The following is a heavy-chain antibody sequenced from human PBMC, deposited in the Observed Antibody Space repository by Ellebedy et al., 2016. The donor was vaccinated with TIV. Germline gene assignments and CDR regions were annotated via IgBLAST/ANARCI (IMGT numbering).Heavy chain of an antibody. D-gene: IGHD3-3*02. J-gene: IGHJ6*02. CDR3: ARGALADYGMDV. CDR1: GFTFSSYD. V-gene: IGHV3-13*05. CDR2: IGTAGDP. Sequence: GESLKISCAASGFTFSSYDMHWVRQATGKGLEWVSAIGTAGDPYYPGSVKGRFTISRENAKTSLYLQMNSLRVGDTAVYYCARGALADYGMDVWGQGTTVTVSS.